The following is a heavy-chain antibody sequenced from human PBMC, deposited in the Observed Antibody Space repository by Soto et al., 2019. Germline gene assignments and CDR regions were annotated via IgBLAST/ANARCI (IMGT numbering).Heavy chain of an antibody. CDR1: VYTFTGYY. D-gene: IGHD2-2*02. CDR3: ARVSGYCSSTSCYSDYYYYGMDV. Sequence: ASENVSRKASVYTFTGYYMHWVRQAPGQGLEWMGWVNPNNGGTNYAQKFQGRVTMTRDTSISTAYMELSRLRSDDTAVYYCARVSGYCSSTSCYSDYYYYGMDVWGQGTTVTVSS. CDR2: VNPNNGGT. J-gene: IGHJ6*02. V-gene: IGHV1-2*02.